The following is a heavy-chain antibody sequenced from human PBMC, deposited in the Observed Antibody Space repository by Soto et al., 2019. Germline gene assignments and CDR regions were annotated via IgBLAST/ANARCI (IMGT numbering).Heavy chain of an antibody. CDR2: INHSGST. CDR1: GGSFSGYY. CDR3: ARGLTVTSTRVPFDP. V-gene: IGHV4-34*01. J-gene: IGHJ5*02. Sequence: PSETLSLTCAVYGGSFSGYYWSWIRQPPGKGLEWIGEINHSGSTNYNPSLKSRVTISVDTSKNQFSLKLSSVTAADTAVYYCARGLTVTSTRVPFDPWGQGTLVTSPQ. D-gene: IGHD4-17*01.